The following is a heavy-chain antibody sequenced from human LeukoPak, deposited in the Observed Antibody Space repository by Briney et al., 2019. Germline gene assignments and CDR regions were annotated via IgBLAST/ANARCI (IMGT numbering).Heavy chain of an antibody. Sequence: SETLSLTCAVYGGSFSGYYWSWIRQPPGKGLEWIGSLYYSGWSTYYNPSLKSRVTISVDTSKNQFSLKLNSVTAADTAVYYCARLGCSSASCYPGNWGQGTLVTVSS. V-gene: IGHV4-34*01. CDR2: LYYSGWST. D-gene: IGHD2-2*01. J-gene: IGHJ4*02. CDR3: ARLGCSSASCYPGN. CDR1: GGSFSGYY.